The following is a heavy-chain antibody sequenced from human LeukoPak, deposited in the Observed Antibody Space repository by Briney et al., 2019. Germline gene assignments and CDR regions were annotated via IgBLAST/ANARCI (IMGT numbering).Heavy chain of an antibody. CDR3: ARDQDYAVADDAFDI. J-gene: IGHJ3*02. Sequence: SQTLSLTCTVSGGSISSGGYYWSWIRQHPGKGLEWIGYIYYSGSTYYNPSLKSRVTISVDTSKNQFSLKLSSVTAADTAVYYCARDQDYAVADDAFDIWGQGTMVTVSS. V-gene: IGHV4-31*03. D-gene: IGHD6-19*01. CDR1: GGSISSGGYY. CDR2: IYYSGST.